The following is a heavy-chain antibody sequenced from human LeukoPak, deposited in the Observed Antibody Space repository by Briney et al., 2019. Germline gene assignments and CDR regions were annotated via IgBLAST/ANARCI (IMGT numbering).Heavy chain of an antibody. Sequence: SVKVSCKASGGTFSSYAISWVRQAPGQGLEWMGRIIPIFGTANYAQKFQGRVTITTDESTSTAYMELSSLRSEDTAVYYCARVGGVYYYDSSGYFDYWGQGTLVTVSS. J-gene: IGHJ4*02. V-gene: IGHV1-69*05. CDR1: GGTFSSYA. CDR3: ARVGGVYYYDSSGYFDY. CDR2: IIPIFGTA. D-gene: IGHD3-22*01.